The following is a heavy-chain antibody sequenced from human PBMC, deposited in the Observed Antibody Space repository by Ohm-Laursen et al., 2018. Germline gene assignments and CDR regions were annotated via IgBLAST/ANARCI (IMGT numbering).Heavy chain of an antibody. V-gene: IGHV3-11*04. CDR3: ARGLWPAATRNYFDY. CDR1: GFTFSDCY. D-gene: IGHD2-2*01. Sequence: GSLRLSCSASGFTFSDCYMSWIRQAPGKGLEWVSYIGSSGRTIYYADSVKGRFTISRDNAKNSLYLQVNSLRAEDTAVYYCARGLWPAATRNYFDYWGQGTLVTVSS. J-gene: IGHJ4*02. CDR2: IGSSGRTI.